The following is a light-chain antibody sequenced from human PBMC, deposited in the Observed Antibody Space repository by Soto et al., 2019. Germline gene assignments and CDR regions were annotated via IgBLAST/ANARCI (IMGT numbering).Light chain of an antibody. CDR2: GAS. J-gene: IGKJ2*01. CDR3: QPHNYWPS. CDR1: QSVGSN. Sequence: EIVMTQSPVTLSVSPGERATLSCRASQSVGSNLAWYQQKPGQAPRLHLYGASTRATGIPGRFSGSGSGTEFTLTITSLQSEDFAVYYCQPHNYWPSFGKGTKLEFK. V-gene: IGKV3-15*01.